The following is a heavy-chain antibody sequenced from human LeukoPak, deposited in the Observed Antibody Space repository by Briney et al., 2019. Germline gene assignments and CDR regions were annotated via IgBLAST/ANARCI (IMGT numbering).Heavy chain of an antibody. V-gene: IGHV4-39*01. J-gene: IGHJ1*01. CDR1: GDSVSRSDSY. D-gene: IGHD3-22*01. CDR3: ARRRYYDGSGYLE. Sequence: KASETLSLTCSVSGDSVSRSDSYWDWIRQPPGKGLEWIGTIYCSGRTYYSPSLKSRVTMSVDPSNNQFSLNLRSVTAADTAVYYCARRRYYDGSGYLEWGQGTLLSVSS. CDR2: IYCSGRT.